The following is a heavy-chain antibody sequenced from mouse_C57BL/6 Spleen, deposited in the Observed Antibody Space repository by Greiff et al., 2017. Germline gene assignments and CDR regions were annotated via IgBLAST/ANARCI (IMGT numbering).Heavy chain of an antibody. CDR1: GYTFTDYN. CDR3: ARWYYGSSSYAMDY. Sequence: VQLKESGPELVKPGASVKMSCKASGYTFTDYNMHWVKQSHGKSLEWIGYINPNNGGTSYNQKFKGKATLTVNKSSSTAYMELRSLTSEDSAVYYCARWYYGSSSYAMDYWGQGTSVTVSS. V-gene: IGHV1-22*01. D-gene: IGHD1-1*01. J-gene: IGHJ4*01. CDR2: INPNNGGT.